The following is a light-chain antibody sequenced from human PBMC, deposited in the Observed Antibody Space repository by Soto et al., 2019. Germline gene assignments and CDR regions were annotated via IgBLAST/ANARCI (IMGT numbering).Light chain of an antibody. CDR1: QSVSSNY. J-gene: IGKJ1*01. CDR2: GAS. CDR3: QQYGDLPWT. V-gene: IGKV3-20*01. Sequence: ALPQSPGTLSSSPGARATLSCRASQSVSSNYLAWYQQKPGQAPRLLIYGASSRATGIPDRFSGSGSGTDFTLTINRLEPEDFAVYYCQQYGDLPWTFGQGTKGDIK.